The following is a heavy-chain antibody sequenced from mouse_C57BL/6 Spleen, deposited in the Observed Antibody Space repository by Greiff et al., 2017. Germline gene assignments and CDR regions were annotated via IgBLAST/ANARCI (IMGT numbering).Heavy chain of an antibody. V-gene: IGHV5-9*01. CDR3: ARRDYVSFAY. D-gene: IGHD2-13*01. J-gene: IGHJ3*01. CDR1: GFTFSSYT. CDR2: ISGGGGNT. Sequence: EAKLVESGGGLVKPGGSLKLSCAAFGFTFSSYTMSWVRQTPEKRLEWVATISGGGGNTYYPDSVKGRFTISRDNAKNTLYLQMSSLRSEDTALYYCARRDYVSFAYWGQGTLVTVSA.